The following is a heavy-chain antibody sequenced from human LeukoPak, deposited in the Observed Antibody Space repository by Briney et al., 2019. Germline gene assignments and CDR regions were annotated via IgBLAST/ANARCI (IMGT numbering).Heavy chain of an antibody. D-gene: IGHD3-10*01. CDR2: IIPIFGTA. CDR1: GYTFTSYG. Sequence: GASVKVSCKASGYTFTSYGISWVRQAPGQGLEWMGGIIPIFGTANYAQKFQGRVTITTDESTSTAYMELSSLRSEDTAVYYCARGRAPELPGAFDIWGQGTMVTVSS. V-gene: IGHV1-69*05. CDR3: ARGRAPELPGAFDI. J-gene: IGHJ3*02.